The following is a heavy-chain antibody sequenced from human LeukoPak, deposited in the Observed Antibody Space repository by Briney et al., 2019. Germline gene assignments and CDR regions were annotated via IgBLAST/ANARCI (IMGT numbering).Heavy chain of an antibody. CDR3: ARDWPTIAAAGTIPEYFQH. CDR1: GFTVSSNS. V-gene: IGHV3-53*01. CDR2: IYSGGNT. Sequence: PGGSLRLSCAASGFTVSSNSMSWVRQAPGKGLEWVSVIYSGGNTYYADSVKGRFTISRDNAKNSLYLQMNSLRAEDTAVYYCARDWPTIAAAGTIPEYFQHWGQGTLVTVSS. J-gene: IGHJ1*01. D-gene: IGHD6-13*01.